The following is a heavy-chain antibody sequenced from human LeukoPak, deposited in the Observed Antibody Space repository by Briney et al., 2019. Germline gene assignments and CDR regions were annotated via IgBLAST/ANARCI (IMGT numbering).Heavy chain of an antibody. CDR3: AKEISAYSGADAFDY. D-gene: IGHD3-16*01. CDR2: ISGRGDNT. J-gene: IGHJ4*02. CDR1: GFTFSTYA. Sequence: PGGSLRRSCAASGFTFSTYAMSWVRQAPGKGLEWVSTISGRGDNTYYADSVKGRFTISRDNSKNTLYLQMNSLRAEDTALYFCAKEISAYSGADAFDYWGQGTLVTVSS. V-gene: IGHV3-23*01.